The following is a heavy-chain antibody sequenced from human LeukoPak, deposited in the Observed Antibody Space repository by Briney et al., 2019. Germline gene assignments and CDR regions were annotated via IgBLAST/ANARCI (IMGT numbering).Heavy chain of an antibody. V-gene: IGHV3-48*01. D-gene: IGHD6-25*01. Sequence: AGGSLRLSCVASGFNFYSFTMTWVRQAPGKGLEWVSYISSGGSTIYYRDSVKGRFTISRDNAKNSLYLQMNSLSADDTGVYYCATTTSSAWMPFDYWGQGTLVAVSS. CDR2: ISSGGSTI. CDR1: GFNFYSFT. J-gene: IGHJ4*02. CDR3: ATTTSSAWMPFDY.